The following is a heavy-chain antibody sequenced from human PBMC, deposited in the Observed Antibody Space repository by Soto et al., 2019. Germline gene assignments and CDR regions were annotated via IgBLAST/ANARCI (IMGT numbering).Heavy chain of an antibody. Sequence: ASVKVSCKASGYSFTDYHIHGVRQAPGQGLEWLGRINPKSGGTSTAQKFQGWVTMTTDTSISTASMELTRLTSDDTAIYYCARGDSTDCSNGVCSFFYNHDMDVWGQGTTVTVSS. D-gene: IGHD2-8*01. CDR2: INPKSGGT. V-gene: IGHV1-2*04. CDR1: GYSFTDYH. CDR3: ARGDSTDCSNGVCSFFYNHDMDV. J-gene: IGHJ6*02.